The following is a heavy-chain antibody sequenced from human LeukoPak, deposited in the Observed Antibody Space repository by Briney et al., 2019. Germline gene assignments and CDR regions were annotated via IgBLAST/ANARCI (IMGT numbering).Heavy chain of an antibody. D-gene: IGHD3-22*01. V-gene: IGHV4-59*01. CDR3: ARVTGYMIEDYFDY. J-gene: IGHJ4*02. CDR2: IYYSGST. Sequence: ASETLSLTCTVSGGSISSYYWSWIRQPPGKGLEWLGYIYYSGSTNYKPSLKSRVTISVEPSKNQFSLKLRSVTAADTAVYYCARVTGYMIEDYFDYWGQGTLVTVSS. CDR1: GGSISSYY.